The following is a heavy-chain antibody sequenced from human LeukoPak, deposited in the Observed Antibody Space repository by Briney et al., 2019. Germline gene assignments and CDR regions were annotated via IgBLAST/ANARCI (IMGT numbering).Heavy chain of an antibody. CDR3: ARGATTLTPSGY. CDR1: RYTLSSYL. V-gene: IGHV1-8*01. J-gene: IGHJ4*02. CDR2: MNPNSGNT. D-gene: IGHD4-17*01. Sequence: ASVTVSCQASRYTLSSYLINWVRQATGQGLEWMGSMNPNSGNTAYAQNFQGRVTMTRNTSMSTAYMELSSLISEAPAAYYCARGATTLTPSGYWGQGTLVTVSS.